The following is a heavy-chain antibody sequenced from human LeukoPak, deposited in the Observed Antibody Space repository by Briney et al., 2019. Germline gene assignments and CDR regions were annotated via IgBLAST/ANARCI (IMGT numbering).Heavy chain of an antibody. Sequence: SETLSLTCTVSGGSISSYYWSWIRQPPGKGLEWIGYIYYSGSTNYDPSLKSPITISVYTSKNQFSLKLSSVTAADTAVYYCARYYYGSGSYKSDNWFDPWGQGTLVTVSS. V-gene: IGHV4-59*01. CDR1: GGSISSYY. CDR2: IYYSGST. CDR3: ARYYYGSGSYKSDNWFDP. J-gene: IGHJ5*02. D-gene: IGHD3-10*01.